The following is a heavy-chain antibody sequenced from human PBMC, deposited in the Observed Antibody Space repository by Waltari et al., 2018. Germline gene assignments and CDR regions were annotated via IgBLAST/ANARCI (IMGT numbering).Heavy chain of an antibody. CDR1: GFTFSSYS. CDR3: ATGGWGFYLDN. J-gene: IGHJ4*02. CDR2: ISSTGTYT. Sequence: EVQLVESGGGLVKPGGALRPSWPASGFTFSSYSMNWVRQAPGKWLEWISSISSTGTYTHYADSVKGRFTISRDNAKNSLYLQMNSLRAEDTGVYWCATGGWGFYLDNWGQGTLVTFSS. D-gene: IGHD7-27*01. V-gene: IGHV3-21*01.